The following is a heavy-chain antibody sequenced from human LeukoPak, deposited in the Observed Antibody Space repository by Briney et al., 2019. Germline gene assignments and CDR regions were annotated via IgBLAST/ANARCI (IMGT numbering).Heavy chain of an antibody. V-gene: IGHV4-30-4*08. CDR2: IYYSGST. CDR1: GGSISSGDYY. D-gene: IGHD6-19*01. CDR3: ARGGFRSGWTRFDY. J-gene: IGHJ4*02. Sequence: PSETLSLTCTVSGGSISSGDYYWSWIRQPPGKGLEWIGYIYYSGSTYYNPSLKSRVTISVGTSKNQFSLKLSSVTAADTAVYYCARGGFRSGWTRFDYWGQGTLVTVSS.